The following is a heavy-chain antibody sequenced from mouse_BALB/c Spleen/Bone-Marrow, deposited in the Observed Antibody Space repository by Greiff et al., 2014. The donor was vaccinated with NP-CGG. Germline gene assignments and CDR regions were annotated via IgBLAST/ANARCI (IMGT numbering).Heavy chain of an antibody. CDR2: IYPGDGDT. CDR3: ARRGNSLMDY. J-gene: IGHJ4*01. V-gene: IGHV1-87*01. CDR1: GYTFTSYW. D-gene: IGHD2-1*01. Sequence: LVESGADLARPGASVKLSCKASGYTFTSYWMQWVKQRPGQGLEWIGAIYPGDGDTRYTQKFKGKATLTADKSSSTAYLQLSSLASEDSAVYYCARRGNSLMDYWGQGTSVTVSS.